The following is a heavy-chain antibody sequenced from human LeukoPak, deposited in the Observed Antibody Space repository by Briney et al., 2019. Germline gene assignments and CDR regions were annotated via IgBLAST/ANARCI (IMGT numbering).Heavy chain of an antibody. CDR1: GYTFTSYG. J-gene: IGHJ4*02. Sequence: ASVKVSCKASGYTFTSYGISWVRQAPGQGLEWMGWISAYNGNSNYAQKFQGRVTMTTDTSTSTGYMELRSLRSDDTAVYYCARVHSYCSTTSCLDYWGQGTLVTVSS. CDR3: ARVHSYCSTTSCLDY. V-gene: IGHV1-18*01. CDR2: ISAYNGNS. D-gene: IGHD2-2*01.